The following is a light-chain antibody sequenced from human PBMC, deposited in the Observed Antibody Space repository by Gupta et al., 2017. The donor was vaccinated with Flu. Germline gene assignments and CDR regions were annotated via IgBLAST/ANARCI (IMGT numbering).Light chain of an antibody. V-gene: IGKV3-20*01. Sequence: EVVLTQSPGTLSLSPGERATLSCRASQTISSAYLAWYQQKPGQTPRLLISGTSNRATGIPDRFSGSGSETEFTLSIASLEPEDFAMYYCQQYGDSMYSFGQGTKVEMK. CDR1: QTISSAY. J-gene: IGKJ2*03. CDR2: GTS. CDR3: QQYGDSMYS.